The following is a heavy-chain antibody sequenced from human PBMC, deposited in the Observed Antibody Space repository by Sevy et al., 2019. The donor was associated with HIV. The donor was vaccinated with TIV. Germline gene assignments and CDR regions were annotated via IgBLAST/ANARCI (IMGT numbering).Heavy chain of an antibody. J-gene: IGHJ4*02. CDR3: ARDTAIVVVPAAKGAFDY. D-gene: IGHD2-2*01. Sequence: GGSLRLSCAASAFTFSSYAMHWVRQAPGKGLEWVAVISYDGSNKYYADSVKGRFTISRDNSKNTLYLQMNSLRAEDTAVYYCARDTAIVVVPAAKGAFDYWGQGTLVTVSS. V-gene: IGHV3-30*04. CDR2: ISYDGSNK. CDR1: AFTFSSYA.